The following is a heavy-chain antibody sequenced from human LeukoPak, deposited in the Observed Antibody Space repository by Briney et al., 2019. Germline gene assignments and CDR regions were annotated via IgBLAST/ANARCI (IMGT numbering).Heavy chain of an antibody. CDR2: IYYSGST. J-gene: IGHJ4*02. V-gene: IGHV4-59*12. CDR3: AREYSGPYGSFEY. Sequence: SETLSLTCTVSGGSISSYYWSWIRQPPGKGLEWIGYIYYSGSTNYNPSLKSRVTISVDTSKNQFSLKLSSVTAADTAVYYCAREYSGPYGSFEYWGQGSLVTVSS. D-gene: IGHD1-26*01. CDR1: GGSISSYY.